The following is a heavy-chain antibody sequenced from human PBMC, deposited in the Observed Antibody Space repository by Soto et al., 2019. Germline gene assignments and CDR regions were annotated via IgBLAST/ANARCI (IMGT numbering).Heavy chain of an antibody. D-gene: IGHD3-3*01. CDR3: ARQRAGRGITIFAVVMRPNY. J-gene: IGHJ4*02. CDR2: IYYSGST. CDR1: GGSISSSSYY. Sequence: PSETLSLTCTVSGGSISSSSYYWGWIRQPPGTGLEWIGSIYYSGSTYYNPSLKSRVTISVDTSKNQFSLKLSSVTAADTAVYYCARQRAGRGITIFAVVMRPNYWGQGTLVTVSS. V-gene: IGHV4-39*01.